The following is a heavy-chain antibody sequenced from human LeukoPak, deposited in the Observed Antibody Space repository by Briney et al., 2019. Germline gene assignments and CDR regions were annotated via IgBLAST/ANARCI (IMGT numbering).Heavy chain of an antibody. J-gene: IGHJ6*03. CDR3: TSRGYSSAEKNYYYYMDV. D-gene: IGHD5-18*01. Sequence: PGGSLRLSCAASGFTFSGSAMHWVRQASGKGLEWVGRIRSKANSYATAYAASVKGRFTISRDDSKNTAYLQMNSLKTEDTAVYYCTSRGYSSAEKNYYYYMDVWGKGTTVTISS. CDR1: GFTFSGSA. V-gene: IGHV3-73*01. CDR2: IRSKANSYAT.